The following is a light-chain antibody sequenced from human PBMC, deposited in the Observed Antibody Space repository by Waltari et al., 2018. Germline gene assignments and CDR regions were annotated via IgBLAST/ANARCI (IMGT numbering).Light chain of an antibody. CDR3: QQFGGSPPYT. CDR1: QSVSISY. Sequence: ELVLTQSPGTLSLSPGERATLSCRASQSVSISYVAWYQQKPGQAPRLLLSGASSRATGIPYRFSGSGSGTDFTLTISRLEPEDFAVYYCQQFGGSPPYTFGQGTNLEIK. CDR2: GAS. V-gene: IGKV3-20*01. J-gene: IGKJ2*01.